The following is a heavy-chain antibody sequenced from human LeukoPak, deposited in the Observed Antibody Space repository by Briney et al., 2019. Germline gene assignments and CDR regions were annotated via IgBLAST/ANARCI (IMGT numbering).Heavy chain of an antibody. CDR3: SGQLVGGAFDY. CDR1: GGSISSSSYY. Sequence: SETLSLTCTVSGGSISSSSYYWGWIRQPPGKGLEWIGSIYYSGSTYYNPSLKSRVTISVDTSKNQFSLKLSSVTAADTAVYYCSGQLVGGAFDYWGQGTLVTVSS. D-gene: IGHD6-6*01. V-gene: IGHV4-39*01. J-gene: IGHJ4*02. CDR2: IYYSGST.